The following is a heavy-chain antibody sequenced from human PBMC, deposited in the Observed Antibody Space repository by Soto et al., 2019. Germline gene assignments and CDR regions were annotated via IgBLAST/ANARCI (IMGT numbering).Heavy chain of an antibody. V-gene: IGHV5-51*01. CDR1: GYSFTSYW. CDR2: IYPGDSDT. D-gene: IGHD6-19*01. J-gene: IGHJ4*02. Sequence: GESLKISCKGSGYSFTSYWIGWVRQMPGKGLEWMGIIYPGDSDTRYSPSFQGQVTISADKSISTAYLQWSSLTASDTAMYYRARLAASSGWYLRTPPGSDYFDYWGQGTLVTVSS. CDR3: ARLAASSGWYLRTPPGSDYFDY.